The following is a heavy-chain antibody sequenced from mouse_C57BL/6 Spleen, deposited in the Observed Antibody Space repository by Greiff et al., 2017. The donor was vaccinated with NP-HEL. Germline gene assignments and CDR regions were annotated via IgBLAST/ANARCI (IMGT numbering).Heavy chain of an antibody. D-gene: IGHD2-5*01. Sequence: DVHLVESGGGLVKPGGSLKLSCAASGFTFSSYAMSWVRQTPEKRLEWVATISDGGSYTYYPDNVKGRFTISRDNAKNNLYLQMSHLKSEDTAMYYCARALVYSNPTLWYFDVWGTGTTVTVSS. CDR1: GFTFSSYA. J-gene: IGHJ1*03. V-gene: IGHV5-4*01. CDR3: ARALVYSNPTLWYFDV. CDR2: ISDGGSYT.